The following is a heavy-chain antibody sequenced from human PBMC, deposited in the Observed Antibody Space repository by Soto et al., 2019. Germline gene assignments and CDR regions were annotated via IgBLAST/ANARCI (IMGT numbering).Heavy chain of an antibody. J-gene: IGHJ5*02. Sequence: QVQLVQSGAEVKKHGASVKVSCKASGYTFTSYYMHWVRQAPGQGLEWMGIINPSGGRTSYAQKFKGRDTMTRDTSTSTVYMELSSLRSEDTAVYYCARMGFENNWFDPWGQGTQGTVSS. CDR3: ARMGFENNWFDP. CDR1: GYTFTSYY. D-gene: IGHD1-26*01. CDR2: INPSGGRT. V-gene: IGHV1-46*01.